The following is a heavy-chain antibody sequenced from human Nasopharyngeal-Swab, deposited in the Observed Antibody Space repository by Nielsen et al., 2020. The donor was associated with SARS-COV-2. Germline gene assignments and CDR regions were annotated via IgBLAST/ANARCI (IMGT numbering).Heavy chain of an antibody. CDR1: GGSISSGSYY. CDR2: IDYGGRT. D-gene: IGHD3-10*01. CDR3: ATGIGRETKNY. J-gene: IGHJ4*02. V-gene: IGHV4-39*01. Sequence: SETLSLTCTVSGGSISSGSYYWGWLRQPPGKGLEWIGSIDYGGRTHYNPSLKSRVTISVDTSKNQFSLKVTSATAADTSVYYCATGIGRETKNYWGQGTLVTVSS.